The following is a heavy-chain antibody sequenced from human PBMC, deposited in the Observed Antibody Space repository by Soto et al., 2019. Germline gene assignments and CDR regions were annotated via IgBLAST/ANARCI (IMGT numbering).Heavy chain of an antibody. CDR3: ARVSGWYHLDC. Sequence: QVQLVQSGAEEKKPGASVKVSCRASGYTFTSYAMHWVRQAPGQRLEWMGWINAGNGNTKYSQKFQGRVTITSDTTANTAYMELSSLRCEDTAVYYCARVSGWYHLDCWGQGTLVTVSS. CDR1: GYTFTSYA. CDR2: INAGNGNT. D-gene: IGHD6-19*01. V-gene: IGHV1-3*05. J-gene: IGHJ4*02.